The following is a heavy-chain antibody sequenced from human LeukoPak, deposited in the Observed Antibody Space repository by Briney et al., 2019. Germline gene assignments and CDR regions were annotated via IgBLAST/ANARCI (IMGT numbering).Heavy chain of an antibody. CDR2: ISWNSDSI. V-gene: IGHV3-9*01. Sequence: GGPLRLSCAASGFTFGDYAMHWVRQAPGKGLEWVSGISWNSDSIGYADSVKGRFTISRDNAKNSLYLQMNSLRAGDTAVYYCARGKIRYSSSWIDFDYWGQGTLVTVSS. CDR1: GFTFGDYA. CDR3: ARGKIRYSSSWIDFDY. D-gene: IGHD6-13*01. J-gene: IGHJ4*02.